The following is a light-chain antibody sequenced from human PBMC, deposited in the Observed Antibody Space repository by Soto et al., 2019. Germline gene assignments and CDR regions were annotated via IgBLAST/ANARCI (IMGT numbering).Light chain of an antibody. CDR2: GAS. V-gene: IGKV3D-15*01. Sequence: LMQCLPTLSWSPGERATLSWRASQSVSSKLAWYQQKPGQAPRLLIYGASTRATGIPARFSGSGSGTEFTLSISSLQSEDSAVYYCQQYNNWPPITCGQGTRLEI. CDR1: QSVSSK. J-gene: IGKJ5*01. CDR3: QQYNNWPPIT.